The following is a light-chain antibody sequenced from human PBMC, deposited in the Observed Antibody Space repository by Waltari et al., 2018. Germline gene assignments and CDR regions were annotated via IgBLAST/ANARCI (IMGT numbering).Light chain of an antibody. Sequence: QSVLTXPPSLSXXPGPRVTISCSGSNSNIGSNTLXWYQVLPGTAPKLLIHGNXQRPSGVPXXXSGSKFGASXSLAISGLQPEDESEYXXAAWDXSLXXWVFGXGXXLTVL. V-gene: IGLV1-44*01. CDR1: NSNIGSNT. CDR3: AAWDXSLXXWV. CDR2: GNX. J-gene: IGLJ3*02.